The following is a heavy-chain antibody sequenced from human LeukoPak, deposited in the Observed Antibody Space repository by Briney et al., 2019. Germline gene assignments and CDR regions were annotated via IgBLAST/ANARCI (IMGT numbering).Heavy chain of an antibody. Sequence: GGSLGLSCAASGFTVSSNYMSWVRQAPGKGLEWVSVIYSGGSTYYADSVKGRFTISRDNAKNSLYLQMNSLRAEDTAVYYCARAVRGIKKWVVAATEGNWYFDLWGRGTLVTVSS. CDR1: GFTVSSNY. CDR2: IYSGGST. J-gene: IGHJ2*01. CDR3: ARAVRGIKKWVVAATEGNWYFDL. D-gene: IGHD2-15*01. V-gene: IGHV3-53*01.